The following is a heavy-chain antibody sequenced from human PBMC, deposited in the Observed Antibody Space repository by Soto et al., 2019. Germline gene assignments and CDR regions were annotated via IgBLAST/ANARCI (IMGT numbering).Heavy chain of an antibody. V-gene: IGHV1-18*01. J-gene: IGHJ4*02. CDR2: VSTYNTNT. CDR3: ARELNTDSSAYYSFAY. D-gene: IGHD3-22*01. CDR1: GYTFSDYG. Sequence: QVQLVQSGPEVKMPGASVKVSCKTSGYTFSDYGLAWLRQTPGQRPEWMGWVSTYNTNTNYAQKFQGRVTMTTDTSTPTTSMELRSLRSDDTAVYYCARELNTDSSAYYSFAYWGQGTLVTVSS.